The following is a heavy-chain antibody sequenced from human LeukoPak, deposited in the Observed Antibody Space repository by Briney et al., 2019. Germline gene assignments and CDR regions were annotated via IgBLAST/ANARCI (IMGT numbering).Heavy chain of an antibody. CDR2: MYSDGST. V-gene: IGHV3-66*01. Sequence: GGSLRLSCAASGFSVISNYMSWVRQAPGKGLEWVSAMYSDGSTYYADSVKGRFTISRDNSKNTLYLQMNSLRADDTAVYYCAREMTGYNSALDGMDVWGQGTTVTVSS. CDR1: GFSVISNY. CDR3: AREMTGYNSALDGMDV. J-gene: IGHJ6*02. D-gene: IGHD6-19*01.